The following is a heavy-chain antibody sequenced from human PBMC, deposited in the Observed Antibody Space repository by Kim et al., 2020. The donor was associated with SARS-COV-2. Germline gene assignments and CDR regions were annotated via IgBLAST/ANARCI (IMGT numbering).Heavy chain of an antibody. J-gene: IGHJ4*02. V-gene: IGHV1-69*01. D-gene: IGHD6-13*01. Sequence: AQKFQGRVTITADESTSTAYMELSSLRSEDTAVYYCARSEITTPTAAGDYWGQGTLVTVSS. CDR3: ARSEITTPTAAGDY.